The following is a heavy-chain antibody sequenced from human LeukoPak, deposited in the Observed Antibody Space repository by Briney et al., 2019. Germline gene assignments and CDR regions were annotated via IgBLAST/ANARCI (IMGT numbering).Heavy chain of an antibody. J-gene: IGHJ3*02. CDR2: INPSGGST. Sequence: GSSVNVSCKASGGSFSSNAISWVRQAAGQGLEWMGIINPSGGSTSYAQKFQGRVTMTRDTSTSTVYMELSSLRSEDTAVYYCARSGAMVRGEGVHAFDIWGQGTMVTVSS. CDR3: ARSGAMVRGEGVHAFDI. CDR1: GGSFSSNA. D-gene: IGHD3-10*01. V-gene: IGHV1-46*01.